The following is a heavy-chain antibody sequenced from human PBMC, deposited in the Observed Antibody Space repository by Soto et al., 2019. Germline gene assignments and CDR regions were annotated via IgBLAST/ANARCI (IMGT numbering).Heavy chain of an antibody. J-gene: IGHJ4*02. CDR2: MNPDSGHA. D-gene: IGHD2-15*01. Sequence: ASVKVSCKASGYTFTNSDTNWVRQAPGQGLEWMGWMNPDSGHAAYAQKFQGRVTLTTSTSTSTVYVEMRSLGSEDTAVYYCARRPHCSGGICYYGLDNWGQGTLVTVSS. CDR1: GYTFTNSD. CDR3: ARRPHCSGGICYYGLDN. V-gene: IGHV1-8*01.